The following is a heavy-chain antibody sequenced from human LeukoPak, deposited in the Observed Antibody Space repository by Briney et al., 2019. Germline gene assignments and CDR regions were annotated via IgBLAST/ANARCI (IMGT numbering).Heavy chain of an antibody. CDR2: IYYTGSS. V-gene: IGHV4-59*01. D-gene: IGHD2-2*01. Sequence: SETLSLTCTVSGGSIDSYYWSWIRQPPGKGLEWIGYIYYTGSSVYHPSHKSRVTISLDTSKNQFALKLTSVTAADTAVYYCARVYQSAEYYFDYWGQGNLVSVSS. CDR3: ARVYQSAEYYFDY. CDR1: GGSIDSYY. J-gene: IGHJ4*02.